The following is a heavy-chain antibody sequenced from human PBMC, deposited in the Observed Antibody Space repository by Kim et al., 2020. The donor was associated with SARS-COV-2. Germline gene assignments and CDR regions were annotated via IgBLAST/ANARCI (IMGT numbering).Heavy chain of an antibody. Sequence: SETLSLTCAVSGGSISSGGYSWSWIRQPPGKGLEWIGYIYHSGSTYYNPSLKSRVTISVDRSKNQFSLKLSSVTAADTAVYYCARGTARPAGDEEDPIIFGVARFDPWGQGTLVTVSS. CDR2: IYHSGST. CDR3: ARGTARPAGDEEDPIIFGVARFDP. J-gene: IGHJ5*02. CDR1: GGSISSGGYS. D-gene: IGHD3-3*02. V-gene: IGHV4-30-2*01.